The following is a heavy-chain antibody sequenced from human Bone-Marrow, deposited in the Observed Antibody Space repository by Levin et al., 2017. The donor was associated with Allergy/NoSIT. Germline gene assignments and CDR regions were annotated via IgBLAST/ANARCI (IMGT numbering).Heavy chain of an antibody. V-gene: IGHV3-74*01. J-gene: IGHJ5*02. D-gene: IGHD4-17*01. CDR2: INSDGSST. CDR1: GFTFSSYW. Sequence: GGSLRLSCAASGFTFSSYWMHWVRQAPGKGLVWVSRINSDGSSTSYADSVKGRFTISRDNAKNTLYLQMNSLRAEDTAVYYCASTLYGDPKRNWFDPWGQGTLVTVSS. CDR3: ASTLYGDPKRNWFDP.